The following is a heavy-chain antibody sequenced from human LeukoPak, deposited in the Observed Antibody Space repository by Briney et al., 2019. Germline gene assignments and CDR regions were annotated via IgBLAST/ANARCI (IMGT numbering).Heavy chain of an antibody. CDR1: AYSFTYYW. V-gene: IGHV5-51*01. CDR3: ARRSHRIGVTVTYGNFDY. J-gene: IGHJ4*02. CDR2: IYPGDSDT. D-gene: IGHD4-17*01. Sequence: GESLKISCKGSAYSFTYYWIGWVRQMPGKGLEWMGIIYPGDSDTRYSPSFQGQVTISADKSISTAYLQWSSLKASDTAMYYCARRSHRIGVTVTYGNFDYWGQGTLVTVSS.